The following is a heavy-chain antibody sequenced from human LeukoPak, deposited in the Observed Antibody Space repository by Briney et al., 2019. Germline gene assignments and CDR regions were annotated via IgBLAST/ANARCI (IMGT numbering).Heavy chain of an antibody. CDR3: ATSPRGWYYFDY. V-gene: IGHV3-23*01. CDR1: GFTFSSYA. J-gene: IGHJ4*02. D-gene: IGHD2-15*01. CDR2: ISGSGGST. Sequence: GGSLRLSCAASGFTFSSYAMSWVRQAPGKGLEWVSAISGSGGSTYYADSVKGRFTISRDNSKNTLYLQTNSLRAEDTAVYYCATSPRGWYYFDYWGQGTLVTASS.